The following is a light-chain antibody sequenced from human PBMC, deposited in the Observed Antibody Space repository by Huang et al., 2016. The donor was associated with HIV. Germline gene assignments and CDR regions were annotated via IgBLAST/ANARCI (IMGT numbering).Light chain of an antibody. Sequence: DVQMTQSPSSLSASVGDRITITCRASQSIITYGASSLLGGVPSRFSGSVSGTDFTLTISSLQPEDFATYYCQQSYTSPYTFGQGTKLEI. V-gene: IGKV1-39*01. J-gene: IGKJ2*01. CDR3: QQSYTSPYT. CDR2: AS. CDR1: QSIITY.